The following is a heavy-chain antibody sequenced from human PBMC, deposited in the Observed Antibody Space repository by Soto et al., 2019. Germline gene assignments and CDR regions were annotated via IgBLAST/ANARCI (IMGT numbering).Heavy chain of an antibody. Sequence: SETLSLTCTVSGGSISSSSYYWGWIRQPPGKGLEWIGSIYYSGGTYYNPSLKSRVTVSVDTSKNQFSLKLSSVTAADTAVYYCARGYYDILTGYYQRQYYFDYWGQGTLVTVSS. J-gene: IGHJ4*02. CDR2: IYYSGGT. CDR3: ARGYYDILTGYYQRQYYFDY. V-gene: IGHV4-39*01. CDR1: GGSISSSSYY. D-gene: IGHD3-9*01.